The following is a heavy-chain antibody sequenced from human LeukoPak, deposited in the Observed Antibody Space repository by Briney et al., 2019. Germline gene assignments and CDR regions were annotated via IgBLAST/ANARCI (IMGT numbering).Heavy chain of an antibody. Sequence: SQTLSLTCTVSGGSISSGGYYWSWIRQPPGKGLEWIGYIYHSGSTYYNPSLKSRVTISVDRSKNQFSLKLSSVTAADTAVYYCARRNYTFRYYYYYMDVWGKGTTVTVSS. D-gene: IGHD4-11*01. J-gene: IGHJ6*03. CDR1: GGSISSGGYY. V-gene: IGHV4-30-2*01. CDR2: IYHSGST. CDR3: ARRNYTFRYYYYYMDV.